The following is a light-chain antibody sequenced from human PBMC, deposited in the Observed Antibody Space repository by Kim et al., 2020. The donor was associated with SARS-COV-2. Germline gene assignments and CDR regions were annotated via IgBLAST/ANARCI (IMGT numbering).Light chain of an antibody. J-gene: IGKJ4*01. CDR2: DAF. V-gene: IGKV3-11*01. Sequence: LSPGERATPACRASQSVSSYLAWYQQKPGQAPRLLIYDAFNRATGIPARFSGSGSGTDFTLTISSLEPEDFAVYFCHQRSNWPLTFGGGTKVDIK. CDR3: HQRSNWPLT. CDR1: QSVSSY.